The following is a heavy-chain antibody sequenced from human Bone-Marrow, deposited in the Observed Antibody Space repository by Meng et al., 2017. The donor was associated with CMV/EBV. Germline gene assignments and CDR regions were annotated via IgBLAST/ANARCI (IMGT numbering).Heavy chain of an antibody. CDR2: IYYSGST. CDR1: GGSISSSSYY. Sequence: ESLKISCTVSGGSISSSSYYWGWIRQPPGKGLEWIGSIYYSGSTYYNPSLKSRVTISVDTSKNQFSLKLSSVTAADTAVYYCARDERRGYCSSASCPDYGMDVWGQGTTVTVSS. CDR3: ARDERRGYCSSASCPDYGMDV. V-gene: IGHV4-39*07. D-gene: IGHD2-2*01. J-gene: IGHJ6*02.